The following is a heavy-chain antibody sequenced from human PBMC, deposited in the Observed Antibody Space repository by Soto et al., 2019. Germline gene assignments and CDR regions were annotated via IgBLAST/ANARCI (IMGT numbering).Heavy chain of an antibody. Sequence: LSLTCTVSGGSISSSSYYWGWIRQPPGKGLEWIGSIYYSGSTYYNPSLKSRVTISVDTSKNQFSLKLSSVTAADTAVYYCARLIGDSAVAYYFDYWGQGTLVTVSS. V-gene: IGHV4-39*01. D-gene: IGHD2-15*01. CDR3: ARLIGDSAVAYYFDY. J-gene: IGHJ4*02. CDR2: IYYSGST. CDR1: GGSISSSSYY.